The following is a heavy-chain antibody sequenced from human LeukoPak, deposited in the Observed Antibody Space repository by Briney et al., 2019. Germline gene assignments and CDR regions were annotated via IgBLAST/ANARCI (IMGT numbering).Heavy chain of an antibody. CDR1: GGSISSYH. CDR3: ARDVYEQWLPGAFDY. V-gene: IGHV4-4*07. CDR2: IYTPGST. Sequence: SETLSLTCTVSGGSISSYHWSWIRQPPGKGLEWIGHIYTPGSTKYNPSLKSRVTMSVDTSKNQFSLKLSSVTAADTAVYYCARDVYEQWLPGAFDYWGQGTLVTVSS. D-gene: IGHD6-19*01. J-gene: IGHJ4*02.